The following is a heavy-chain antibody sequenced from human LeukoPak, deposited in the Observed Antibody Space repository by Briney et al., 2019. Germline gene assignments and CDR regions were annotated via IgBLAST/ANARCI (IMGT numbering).Heavy chain of an antibody. CDR1: GYTFTSYG. CDR2: ISAYNGNT. D-gene: IGHD6-13*01. CDR3: ARDDSTHWFDP. J-gene: IGHJ5*02. V-gene: IGHV1-18*01. Sequence: ASVKVSCKASGYTFTSYGISWVRQAPGQALEWMGWISAYNGNTNYAQKLQGRVTMTTDTSTSTAYMELRSLSSDDTAVYYCARDDSTHWFDPWGQGTLVTVSS.